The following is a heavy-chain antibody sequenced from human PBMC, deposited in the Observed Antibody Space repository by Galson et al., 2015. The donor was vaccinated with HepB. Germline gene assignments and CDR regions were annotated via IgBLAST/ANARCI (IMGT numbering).Heavy chain of an antibody. D-gene: IGHD3-3*01. CDR1: GFTFDNYG. CDR3: AKETGKWSGYYMTYYFGMDV. Sequence: SLRLSCAASGFTFDNYGIHWVRQAPGKGLEWVAGISYDGSNKYYGDSVRGRFTISRDTSKNTVNLQMNSLRAEDTAVYSCAKETGKWSGYYMTYYFGMDVWGQGTTVTVSS. J-gene: IGHJ6*02. CDR2: ISYDGSNK. V-gene: IGHV3-30*18.